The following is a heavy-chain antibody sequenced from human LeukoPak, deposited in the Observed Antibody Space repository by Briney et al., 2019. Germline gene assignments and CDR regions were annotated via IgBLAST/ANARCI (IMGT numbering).Heavy chain of an antibody. CDR3: ARDLGQYYDTSDNWFDP. CDR2: INSDGINT. J-gene: IGHJ5*02. V-gene: IGHV3-74*01. D-gene: IGHD3-22*01. Sequence: PGGSLRLSCAASGLTFINFGMTWVRQAPGKGLVWVSRINSDGINTSYADSVKGRFTISRDNAKNTLNLQMNSLRAEDTAVYYCARDLGQYYDTSDNWFDPWGQGTLVTVSS. CDR1: GLTFINFG.